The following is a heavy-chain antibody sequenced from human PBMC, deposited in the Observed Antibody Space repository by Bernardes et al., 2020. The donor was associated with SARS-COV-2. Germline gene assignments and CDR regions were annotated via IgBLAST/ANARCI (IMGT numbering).Heavy chain of an antibody. CDR1: GYTLTALS. V-gene: IGHV1-24*01. CDR2: FDPEDGET. J-gene: IGHJ5*02. CDR3: ATAPPFAPNWFDP. Sequence: ASVKVSCKVSGYTLTALSMHWVRQAPGKGLEWMGGFDPEDGETIYAQKFQGRVTMTEDTSTDTAYMELSSLRSEDTAVYYCATAPPFAPNWFDPWGQGTLVTVSS.